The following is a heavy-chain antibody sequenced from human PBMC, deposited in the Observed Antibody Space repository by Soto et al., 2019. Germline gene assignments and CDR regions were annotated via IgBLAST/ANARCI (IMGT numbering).Heavy chain of an antibody. CDR2: IRSKAYGGTT. Sequence: EVQLLESGGGLVQPGRTLRLSCTASGFTFGDYTMAWFRQAPGGGLEWVSFIRSKAYGGTTEYAASVKGRFTISRDDSKSIAYLQMNRLQSEDTAVSYCARDVASYDYGDFYGMDVWGQGTTVTVSS. CDR3: ARDVASYDYGDFYGMDV. CDR1: GFTFGDYT. V-gene: IGHV3-49*03. D-gene: IGHD4-17*01. J-gene: IGHJ6*02.